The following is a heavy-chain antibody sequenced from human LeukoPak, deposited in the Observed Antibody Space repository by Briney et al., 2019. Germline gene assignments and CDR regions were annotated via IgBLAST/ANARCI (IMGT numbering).Heavy chain of an antibody. V-gene: IGHV1-69*05. CDR2: IIPIFGTA. Sequence: SVKVSCKASGGTFSSYAISWVRQAPGQGLEWMGGIIPIFGTANYAQKFQGRVTITTDESTSTAYMELSSLRSEDTAVYYCARESATMVRGPNLDYYYYMDVWGKGTTVIVSS. D-gene: IGHD3-10*01. CDR3: ARESATMVRGPNLDYYYYMDV. J-gene: IGHJ6*03. CDR1: GGTFSSYA.